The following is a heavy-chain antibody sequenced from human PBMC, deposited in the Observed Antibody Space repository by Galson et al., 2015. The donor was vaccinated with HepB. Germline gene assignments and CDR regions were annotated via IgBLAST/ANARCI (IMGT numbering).Heavy chain of an antibody. J-gene: IGHJ4*02. D-gene: IGHD3-22*01. Sequence: SLRLSCAASGFTFTGYAMNWVRQPPGRGLEWISSISSGGSYIYYADSVKGRFTISRDDARNSLFLQLNSLRAEDTAVYYCTRGFPYYNNELKEYWGQGTLVTVSS. CDR1: GFTFTGYA. CDR2: ISSGGSYI. CDR3: TRGFPYYNNELKEY. V-gene: IGHV3-21*01.